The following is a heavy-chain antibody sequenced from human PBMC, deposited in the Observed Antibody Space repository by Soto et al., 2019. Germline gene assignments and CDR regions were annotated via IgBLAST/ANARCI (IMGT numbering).Heavy chain of an antibody. CDR3: ARGGWKLFDY. V-gene: IGHV4-59*01. J-gene: IGHJ4*02. D-gene: IGHD6-19*01. CDR1: SGSISSYY. Sequence: SETLSLTCTVSSGSISSYYWNWIRQPPGKGLEWIGSIYYSGNTNYNPSLKSRVTISVDTSKNQFSLKLSFVTAADTAVYYCARGGWKLFDYWGQGTLVTVS. CDR2: IYYSGNT.